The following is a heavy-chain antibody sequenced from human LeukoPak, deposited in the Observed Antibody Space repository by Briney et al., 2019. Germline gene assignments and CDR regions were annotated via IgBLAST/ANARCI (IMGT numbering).Heavy chain of an antibody. CDR1: GGSISSYY. CDR3: ARDRRGYYYGSGTPNWYFDL. CDR2: IYYSGST. Sequence: SETLSLTCTVSGGSISSYYWSWIRQHPGKGLEWIGYIYYSGSTNYNPSLKSRDTISVDTSKNQFSLKLSSVTAADTAVYYCARDRRGYYYGSGTPNWYFDLWGRGTLVTVSS. J-gene: IGHJ2*01. V-gene: IGHV4-59*01. D-gene: IGHD3-10*01.